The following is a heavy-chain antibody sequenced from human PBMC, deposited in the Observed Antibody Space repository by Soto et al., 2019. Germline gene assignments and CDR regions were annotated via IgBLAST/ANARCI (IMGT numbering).Heavy chain of an antibody. V-gene: IGHV3-23*01. Sequence: EVQLLESGGGLVQPGGSLRLSCAASGFTFSSYAMSWVRQAPGKGLEWVSAISGSGGSTYYADSVKGRFTISRDNSKNTLYLQMNSLRAEDTAVYYCAKDGDIVVVVAATRGYDSWGQGTLVTVSS. J-gene: IGHJ4*02. D-gene: IGHD2-15*01. CDR1: GFTFSSYA. CDR2: ISGSGGST. CDR3: AKDGDIVVVVAATRGYDS.